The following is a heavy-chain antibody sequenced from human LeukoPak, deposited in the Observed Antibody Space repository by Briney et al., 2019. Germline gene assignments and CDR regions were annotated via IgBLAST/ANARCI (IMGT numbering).Heavy chain of an antibody. V-gene: IGHV3-23*01. CDR1: GFTFSSYA. J-gene: IGHJ4*02. D-gene: IGHD4-17*01. CDR2: ISGSGGST. CDR3: AKDDDYGDYSFRY. Sequence: GGSLRLSCAASGFTFSSYAMSWVRQAPGKGLEWVSAISGSGGSTYYADSVKGQFTISRDNSKNTLYLQMNSLRAEDTAVYYCAKDDDYGDYSFRYWGQGTLVTVSS.